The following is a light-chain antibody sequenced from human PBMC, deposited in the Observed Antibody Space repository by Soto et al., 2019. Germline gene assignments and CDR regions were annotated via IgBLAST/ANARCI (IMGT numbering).Light chain of an antibody. CDR2: DVT. CDR3: SSYTSSSTLVV. Sequence: QSALTQPASVSEAPGQSITIPCTGTSSDIGGYNYVSLYQQSPGKAPKLLIFDVTNRPSGVSNRFSGSKSGNTASLTTSGLQAEDEAIYYCSSYTSSSTLVVFGGGTKLTVL. V-gene: IGLV2-14*01. CDR1: SSDIGGYNY. J-gene: IGLJ2*01.